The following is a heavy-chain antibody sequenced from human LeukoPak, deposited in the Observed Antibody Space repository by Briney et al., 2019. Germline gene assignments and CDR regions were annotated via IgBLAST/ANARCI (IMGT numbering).Heavy chain of an antibody. CDR1: GFSFSSYS. D-gene: IGHD3-10*01. CDR2: IRSSSSTI. Sequence: GGSLRLSCAASGFSFSSYSMNCVREAPGKGLEWVSYIRSSSSTIYYADSVKGRFTISRDNAKNSLYLQMNSVRDEDTAVYYCAKHYGSGSYYNYFDYWGQGTLVSVSS. J-gene: IGHJ4*02. CDR3: AKHYGSGSYYNYFDY. V-gene: IGHV3-48*02.